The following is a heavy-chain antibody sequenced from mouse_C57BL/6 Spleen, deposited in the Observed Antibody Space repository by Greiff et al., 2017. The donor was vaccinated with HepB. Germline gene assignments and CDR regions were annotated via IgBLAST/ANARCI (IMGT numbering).Heavy chain of an antibody. V-gene: IGHV1-82*01. CDR2: IYPGDGDT. D-gene: IGHD2-4*01. CDR1: GYAFSSSW. J-gene: IGHJ2*01. Sequence: VQRVESGPELVKPGASVKISCKASGYAFSSSWMNWVKQRPGKGLEWIGRIYPGDGDTNYNGKFKGKATLTADKSSSTAYMQLSSLTSEDSAVYFCARYDYEGVDYWGQGTTLTVSS. CDR3: ARYDYEGVDY.